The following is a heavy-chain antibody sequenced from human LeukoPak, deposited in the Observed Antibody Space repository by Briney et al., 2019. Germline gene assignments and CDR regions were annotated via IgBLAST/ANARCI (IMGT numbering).Heavy chain of an antibody. V-gene: IGHV4-4*07. Sequence: SETLSLTCTVSGRSISSYYWSSIRQPAGKGLEWIGRIYTSGSTNYNPSLKSRVTMSVDTSKNQCSLKLSSVTAADTAVYYCARDQYYDILTGYYIGRYFDYWGQGTLVTVSS. CDR2: IYTSGST. CDR1: GRSISSYY. D-gene: IGHD3-9*01. CDR3: ARDQYYDILTGYYIGRYFDY. J-gene: IGHJ4*02.